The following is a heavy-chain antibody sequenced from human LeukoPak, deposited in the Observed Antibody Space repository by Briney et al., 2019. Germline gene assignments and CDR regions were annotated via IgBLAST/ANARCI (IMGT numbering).Heavy chain of an antibody. CDR3: ANYYDSSGYYYFQH. D-gene: IGHD3-22*01. CDR2: ISAYNGNT. J-gene: IGHJ1*01. CDR1: GYTFTGYY. Sequence: ASVKVSCKASGYTFTGYYMHWVRQAPGQGLEWMGWISAYNGNTNYAQKLQGRVTMTADTSTSTAYMELRSLSSDDTAVYYCANYYDSSGYYYFQHWGQGTLVTVSS. V-gene: IGHV1-18*04.